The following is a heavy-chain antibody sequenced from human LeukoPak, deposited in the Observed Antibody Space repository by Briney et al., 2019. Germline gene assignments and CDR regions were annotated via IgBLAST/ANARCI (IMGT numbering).Heavy chain of an antibody. Sequence: ASVKVSCKASGYTFTGYYIHWVRQAPGQGLEWMGWINPNSDGTSYAQKFQGRVTMTRDTSISTAYMELSGLRSDVTAVYYCARVPCITTSCSPINWFDPWGQGTLVTVSS. CDR1: GYTFTGYY. J-gene: IGHJ5*02. CDR3: ARVPCITTSCSPINWFDP. CDR2: INPNSDGT. V-gene: IGHV1-2*02. D-gene: IGHD2-2*01.